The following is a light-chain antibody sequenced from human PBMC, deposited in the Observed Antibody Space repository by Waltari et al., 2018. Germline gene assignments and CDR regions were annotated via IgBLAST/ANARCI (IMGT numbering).Light chain of an antibody. CDR2: AVS. CDR1: QSLLDSEDGNTY. CDR3: MQALEFPLT. Sequence: DIVMTQTPLSLPVTLGEPASISCRRSQSLLDSEDGNTYLQWYLQKPGQSPQLLIYAVSTRASGVPDRFSGSGSDTYFTLKISLVEAEDVCVYYCMQALEFPLTFGGGTKVEIK. V-gene: IGKV2-40*01. J-gene: IGKJ4*01.